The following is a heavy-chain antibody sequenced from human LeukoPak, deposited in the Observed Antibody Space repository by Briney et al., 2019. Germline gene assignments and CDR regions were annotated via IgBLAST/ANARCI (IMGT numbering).Heavy chain of an antibody. J-gene: IGHJ6*03. D-gene: IGHD6-25*01. CDR1: GFTFSIYD. Sequence: GGSLRLSCAASGFTFSIYDMHWVRQAPGKGLEWVAFIRYDGSNKYYADSVKGRFTISRDNSKNTLHLQMNSLRADDTAVYYCAKGVLAAYRYNYYYMDVWGKGTTVTISS. CDR2: IRYDGSNK. CDR3: AKGVLAAYRYNYYYMDV. V-gene: IGHV3-30*02.